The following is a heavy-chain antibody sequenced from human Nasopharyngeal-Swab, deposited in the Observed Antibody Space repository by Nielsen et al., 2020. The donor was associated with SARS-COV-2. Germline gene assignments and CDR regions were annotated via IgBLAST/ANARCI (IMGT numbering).Heavy chain of an antibody. V-gene: IGHV3-23*01. CDR2: ISGSGGST. CDR3: ASSVAGTGSVYFDY. D-gene: IGHD6-19*01. J-gene: IGHJ4*02. Sequence: WIRQPPGKGLEWVSAISGSGGSTYYADSVKGRFTISRDNSKNTLYLQMNSLRAEDTAVYYCASSVAGTGSVYFDYWGQGTLVTDSS.